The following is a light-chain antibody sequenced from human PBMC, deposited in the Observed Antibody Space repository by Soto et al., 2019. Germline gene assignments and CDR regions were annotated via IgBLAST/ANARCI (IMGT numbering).Light chain of an antibody. V-gene: IGKV1-39*01. CDR2: SAS. J-gene: IGKJ1*01. Sequence: DIQMTQSPSSLSASVVDRVTITCQASQSISSYLNWYQQKPGKAPKLLIYSASNLQSGVPSRFSGSGSGTDFTLTIRSLQPEDFATYYCQQSYFTPTWTCGQGTKGDIK. CDR1: QSISSY. CDR3: QQSYFTPTWT.